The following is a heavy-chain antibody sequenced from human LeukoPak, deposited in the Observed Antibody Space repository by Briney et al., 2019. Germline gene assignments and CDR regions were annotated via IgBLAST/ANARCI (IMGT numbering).Heavy chain of an antibody. D-gene: IGHD1-26*01. CDR1: GYSFSNYY. V-gene: IGHV5-51*01. CDR2: MYPGGSDI. J-gene: IGHJ4*02. Sequence: GESLKISCKGSGYSFSNYYIDWVRQMPGKGLEWVGVMYPGGSDIRYSPSFQGQVTNSADKSIDTAYLQWSSLKASDSAMYYCASRTGSYYPFDSWGQGTLVTVSS. CDR3: ASRTGSYYPFDS.